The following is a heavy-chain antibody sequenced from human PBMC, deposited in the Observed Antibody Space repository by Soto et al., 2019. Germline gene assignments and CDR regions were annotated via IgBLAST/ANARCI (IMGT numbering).Heavy chain of an antibody. CDR2: MNPNRGNT. V-gene: IGHV1-8*01. Sequence: QVQLVQSGAEVKKPGASVKVSCKPSGYTFTSYDINWVRQATGQGLEWMGWMNPNRGNTGYVQKFQGRVTMTRNTSISTAYMELSSLRSEDTAVYYCAIDPTMKYSNYGMDVWGKGTTVTVSS. J-gene: IGHJ6*04. D-gene: IGHD4-4*01. CDR3: AIDPTMKYSNYGMDV. CDR1: GYTFTSYD.